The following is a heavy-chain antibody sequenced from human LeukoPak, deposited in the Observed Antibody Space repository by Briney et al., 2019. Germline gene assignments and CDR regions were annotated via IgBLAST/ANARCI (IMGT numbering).Heavy chain of an antibody. V-gene: IGHV4-61*01. Sequence: SETLSLTCTVSGGSVSSGSYYWGWIRQPPGTGLEWIGYIYYSGSTNYNPSLKSRVTISVDTSKNQFSLKLSSVTAADTAVYYCARAAVAGANWFDPWGQGTLVTVSS. J-gene: IGHJ5*02. CDR2: IYYSGST. CDR3: ARAAVAGANWFDP. D-gene: IGHD6-19*01. CDR1: GGSVSSGSYY.